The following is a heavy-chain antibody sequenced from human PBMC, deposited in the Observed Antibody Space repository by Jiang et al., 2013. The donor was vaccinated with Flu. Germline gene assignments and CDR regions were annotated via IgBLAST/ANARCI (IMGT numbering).Heavy chain of an antibody. V-gene: IGHV3-30*18. D-gene: IGHD3-10*01. CDR3: AKVRGITKDAFDI. J-gene: IGHJ3*02. Sequence: VQLLESGGGLVQPGGSLRLSCAASGFTFSSYAMSWVRQAPGKGLEWVAVISYDGSNKYYADSVKGRFTISRDNSKNTLYLQMNSLRAEDTAVYYCAKVRGITKDAFDIVGPRDKWSPSL. CDR1: GFTFSSYA. CDR2: ISYDGSNK.